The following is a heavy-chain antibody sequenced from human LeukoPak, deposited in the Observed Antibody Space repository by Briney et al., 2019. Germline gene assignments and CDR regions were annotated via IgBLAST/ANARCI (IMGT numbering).Heavy chain of an antibody. V-gene: IGHV3-23*01. CDR1: GFTFSSYA. Sequence: GGSLRLSCAASGFTFSSYAMSWVRQAPGKGLEWVSAISGSGGSTYYANSVKGRFTISRDNSKNTLYLQMNSLRAEDTAVYYCAKDLGIVGANFDYWGQGTLVTVSS. D-gene: IGHD1-26*01. J-gene: IGHJ4*02. CDR3: AKDLGIVGANFDY. CDR2: ISGSGGST.